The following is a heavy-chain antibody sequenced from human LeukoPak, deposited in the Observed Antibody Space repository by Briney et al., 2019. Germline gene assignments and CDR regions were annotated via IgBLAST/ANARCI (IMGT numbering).Heavy chain of an antibody. V-gene: IGHV4-59*01. J-gene: IGHJ4*02. CDR2: VYYSGTT. Sequence: SETLSLTCTVSGGSISSYYWSWIRQPPGKGLEWIGYVYYSGTTDYNPSLKSRVTISVDTSNNQFSLRVSSVTAADTAVYYCARSSGAYRSFDYWGQGTLVPVSS. CDR1: GGSISSYY. D-gene: IGHD1-26*01. CDR3: ARSSGAYRSFDY.